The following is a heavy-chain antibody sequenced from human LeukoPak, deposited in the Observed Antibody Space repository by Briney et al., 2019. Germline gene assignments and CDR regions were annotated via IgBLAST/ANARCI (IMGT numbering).Heavy chain of an antibody. D-gene: IGHD2-15*01. V-gene: IGHV3-74*01. Sequence: PGGSLRLSCAASGFTVSNAWMSWVRQAPGKGLVWVSRITSDGSSARYADSVKGRFTTSRDNAKNTLYLQLNSLRAEDTAVYYCARGFPYCSAGSCYYGLDVWGQGTTVTVSS. CDR1: GFTVSNAW. CDR2: ITSDGSSA. CDR3: ARGFPYCSAGSCYYGLDV. J-gene: IGHJ6*02.